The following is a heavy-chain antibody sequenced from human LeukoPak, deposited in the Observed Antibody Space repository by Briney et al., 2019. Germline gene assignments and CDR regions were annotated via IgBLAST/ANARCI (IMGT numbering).Heavy chain of an antibody. CDR3: ARAYSERYGLGYYYMDV. J-gene: IGHJ6*03. Sequence: GGSLRLSCAASGFTFSTYSMNWVRQAPGKGLEWVSSISTSSSYIYYADSVKGRFTISRDNAKKSVYLQMNSLRAEDTAVYYCARAYSERYGLGYYYMDVWGKGTTVTVSS. D-gene: IGHD1-26*01. CDR2: ISTSSSYI. V-gene: IGHV3-21*01. CDR1: GFTFSTYS.